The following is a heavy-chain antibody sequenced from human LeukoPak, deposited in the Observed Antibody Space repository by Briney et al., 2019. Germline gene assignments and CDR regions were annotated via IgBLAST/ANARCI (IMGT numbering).Heavy chain of an antibody. D-gene: IGHD3-10*01. CDR3: ARGLPYYYGSGSYYNRNWFDP. Sequence: PSETLSLTCAVYGGSLSGYYWSWIRQPPGKGLEWIGEINHSGSTNYNPSLKSRVTISVDTSKNQFSLKLSSVTAADTAVYYCARGLPYYYGSGSYYNRNWFDPWGQGTLVTVSS. CDR1: GGSLSGYY. V-gene: IGHV4-34*01. CDR2: INHSGST. J-gene: IGHJ5*02.